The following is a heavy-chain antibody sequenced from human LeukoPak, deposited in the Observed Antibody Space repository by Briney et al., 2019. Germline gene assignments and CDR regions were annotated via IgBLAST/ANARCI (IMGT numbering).Heavy chain of an antibody. CDR2: IIPIFGTA. Sequence: SVKVSCKASGGTFSSYAISWVRQAPGQGLEWMGGIIPIFGTANYAQKFQGRVTITADESTSTAYMELSGLRSEDTAVYYCARDPRRYCSGGSCHNNWFDPWGQGTLVTVSS. V-gene: IGHV1-69*13. CDR1: GGTFSSYA. CDR3: ARDPRRYCSGGSCHNNWFDP. D-gene: IGHD2-15*01. J-gene: IGHJ5*02.